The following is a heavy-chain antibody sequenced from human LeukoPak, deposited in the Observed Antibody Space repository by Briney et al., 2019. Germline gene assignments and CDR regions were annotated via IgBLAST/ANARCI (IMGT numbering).Heavy chain of an antibody. V-gene: IGHV3-53*01. J-gene: IGHJ4*02. Sequence: PGGSLRLSCAASGFAFSTYPVHWVRQAPGEGLEWVSVIYSGGTTNYADSVKGRFTISRDNSKNTLFLQMNSLRAEDTAVYYCARGGYSSSWYHFDYWGQGTLVTVSS. CDR1: GFAFSTYP. CDR2: IYSGGTT. CDR3: ARGGYSSSWYHFDY. D-gene: IGHD6-13*01.